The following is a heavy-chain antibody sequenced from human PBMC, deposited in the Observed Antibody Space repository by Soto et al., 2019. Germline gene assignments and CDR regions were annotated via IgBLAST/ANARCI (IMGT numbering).Heavy chain of an antibody. V-gene: IGHV3-43D*04. J-gene: IGHJ4*02. CDR2: ISWDGGST. CDR1: GFTFDDYA. Sequence: GGSLRLSCAASGFTFDDYAMHWVRQAPGKGLEWVSLISWDGGSTYYADPVKGRFTISRDNSKNSLYLQMNSLRAEDTALYYCAKDEAGSAAADYYFDYWGQGTLVTVSS. D-gene: IGHD6-13*01. CDR3: AKDEAGSAAADYYFDY.